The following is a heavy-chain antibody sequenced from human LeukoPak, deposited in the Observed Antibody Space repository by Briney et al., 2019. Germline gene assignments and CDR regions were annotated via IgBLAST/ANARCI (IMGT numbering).Heavy chain of an antibody. CDR3: AREPKRGYVVN. J-gene: IGHJ4*02. D-gene: IGHD3-9*01. Sequence: SETLSLTCTVSGGSISSYYWSWIRQPPGKGLEWIGYIYYSGSTYYNPSLKSRVTISVDTSKNQFSLKLSSVTAADTAVYYCAREPKRGYVVNWGQGTLVTVSS. CDR2: IYYSGST. V-gene: IGHV4-59*12. CDR1: GGSISSYY.